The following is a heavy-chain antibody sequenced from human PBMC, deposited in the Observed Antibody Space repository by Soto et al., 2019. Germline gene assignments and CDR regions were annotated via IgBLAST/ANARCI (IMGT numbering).Heavy chain of an antibody. CDR2: IYHSGST. V-gene: IGHV4-38-2*01. CDR3: ARYGYTYSARSFDY. J-gene: IGHJ4*02. D-gene: IGHD5-12*01. Sequence: PSETLSLTCAVSGHSISSGFYYWGWIRQPPGKGLEWIGSIYHSGSTYYNPSLKSRVTMSVDTSKNQFSLQLDSVTAADTAVYYCARYGYTYSARSFDYWGQGTRVTVSS. CDR1: GHSISSGFYY.